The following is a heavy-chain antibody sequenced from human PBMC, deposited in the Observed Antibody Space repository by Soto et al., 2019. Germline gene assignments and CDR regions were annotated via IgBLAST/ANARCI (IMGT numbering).Heavy chain of an antibody. CDR3: AKDVLLWFGEDGGAFDY. Sequence: EVQLVESGGGLVQPGRSLRLSCAASGLTFDDYAMHWVLQAPGKGLEWVSGISWNSGSIGYADSVKGRFTISRDNAKNSLYLQMNSLRAEDTALYYCAKDVLLWFGEDGGAFDYWGQGTLVTVSS. D-gene: IGHD3-10*01. CDR1: GLTFDDYA. CDR2: ISWNSGSI. V-gene: IGHV3-9*01. J-gene: IGHJ4*02.